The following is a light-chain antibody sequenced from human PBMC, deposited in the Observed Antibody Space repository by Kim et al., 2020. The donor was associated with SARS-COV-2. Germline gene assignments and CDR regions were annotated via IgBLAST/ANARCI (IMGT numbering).Light chain of an antibody. V-gene: IGLV3-19*01. CDR1: SLRSYY. Sequence: SSELTQDPAVSVALGQTVRITCQGDSLRSYYASWYQQKPGQAPVLVIYGKNNRPSGIPDRFSGSSSGNTASLTITGAQAEDEADYYCNSRDSSGYHFGFG. CDR2: GKN. CDR3: NSRDSSGYHFG. J-gene: IGLJ2*01.